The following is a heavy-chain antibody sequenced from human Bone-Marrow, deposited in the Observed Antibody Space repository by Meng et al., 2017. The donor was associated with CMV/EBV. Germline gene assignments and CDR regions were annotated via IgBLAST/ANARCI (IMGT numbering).Heavy chain of an antibody. CDR3: VRELRYSRGWSRFDP. Sequence: QVQLQESGPGLVKPSETLSLTCTVSGVSVNSDYNYWSWIRQPPGKGLEWSGFFHYSGSSTYNPSLRSRVTISGDTYNNKFFLRLSSVTAADTAVYYCVRELRYSRGWSRFDPWGPGTLVTVSS. J-gene: IGHJ5*02. V-gene: IGHV4-61*01. CDR2: FHYSGSS. CDR1: GVSVNSDYNY. D-gene: IGHD6-19*01.